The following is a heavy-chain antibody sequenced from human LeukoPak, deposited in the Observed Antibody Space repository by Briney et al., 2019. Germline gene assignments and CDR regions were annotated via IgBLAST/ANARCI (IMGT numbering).Heavy chain of an antibody. Sequence: SETLSLTCTVSGGSISSSSYYWGWIRQPPGKGLEWIGSIYYSGSTYYNPSLKSRVTISVDTSKNQFSLKLSSVTAADTAVYYCARAWELRPAFDIWGQGTMVTVSS. CDR1: GGSISSSSYY. CDR2: IYYSGST. D-gene: IGHD1-26*01. CDR3: ARAWELRPAFDI. J-gene: IGHJ3*02. V-gene: IGHV4-39*07.